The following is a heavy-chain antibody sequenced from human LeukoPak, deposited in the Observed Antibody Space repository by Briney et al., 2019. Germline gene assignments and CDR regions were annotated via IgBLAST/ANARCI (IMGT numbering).Heavy chain of an antibody. J-gene: IGHJ4*02. D-gene: IGHD1-1*01. V-gene: IGHV4-39*01. Sequence: SVTLSLTCTVSGGSISSYYWGWIRQPPGKGLEWIGSIYYSGSTYYNPSLKSRVTISVDTSKNQFSLKLSSVTAADTAVYYCARSPQLELDYWGQGTLVIVSS. CDR3: ARSPQLELDY. CDR2: IYYSGST. CDR1: GGSISSYY.